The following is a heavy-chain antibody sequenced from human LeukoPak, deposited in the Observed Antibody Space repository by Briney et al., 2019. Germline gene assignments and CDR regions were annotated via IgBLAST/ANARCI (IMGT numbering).Heavy chain of an antibody. J-gene: IGHJ6*02. CDR3: ARSGELELRFPQPRYYYYGMDV. Sequence: ASVKVSCEASGYTFTSYDINWVRQATGQGLEWMGWMNPNSGNTGYAQKFQGRVTMTRNTSISTAYMELSSLRSEDTAVYYCARSGELELRFPQPRYYYYGMDVWGQGTTVTVSS. CDR2: MNPNSGNT. D-gene: IGHD1-7*01. V-gene: IGHV1-8*01. CDR1: GYTFTSYD.